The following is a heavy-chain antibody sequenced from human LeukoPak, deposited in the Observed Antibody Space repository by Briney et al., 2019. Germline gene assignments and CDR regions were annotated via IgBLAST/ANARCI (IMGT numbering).Heavy chain of an antibody. V-gene: IGHV4-34*01. CDR1: GGSSSGYY. J-gene: IGHJ4*02. CDR2: INHSGST. Sequence: SETLSLTCAVYGGSSSGYYWSWIRQPPGKGLEWIGEINHSGSTNYNPSLKSRVTISVDTSKNQFSLKLSSVTAADTAVYYCARGLGGYWGQGTLVTVSS. CDR3: ARGLGGY. D-gene: IGHD3-16*01.